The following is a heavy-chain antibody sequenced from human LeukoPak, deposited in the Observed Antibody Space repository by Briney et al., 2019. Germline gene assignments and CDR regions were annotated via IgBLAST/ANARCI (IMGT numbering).Heavy chain of an antibody. V-gene: IGHV4-59*02. CDR2: IYYSGST. Sequence: GSLRLSCAASGFTVSSNYMSWIRQPPGKGLEWIGYIYYSGSTNYNPSLKSRVTIPVDTSKNQFSLKLSSVTAADTAVYYCARNSLTAIGYYYGMDVWGQGTTVTVSS. J-gene: IGHJ6*02. CDR3: ARNSLTAIGYYYGMDV. D-gene: IGHD2-21*02. CDR1: GFTVSSNY.